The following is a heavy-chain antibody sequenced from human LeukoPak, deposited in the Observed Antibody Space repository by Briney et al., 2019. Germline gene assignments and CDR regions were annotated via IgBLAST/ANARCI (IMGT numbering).Heavy chain of an antibody. V-gene: IGHV3-11*04. J-gene: IGHJ4*02. CDR3: ARSLSTVTTDY. Sequence: KPGGSQRLSCAASGFTFSDSYMSWIRQAPGKGLEWVSYISSSGSTIYYADSVKGRFTISRDNAKNSLYLQMNSLRAEDTAVYYCARSLSTVTTDYWGQGPLVTVSS. CDR2: ISSSGSTI. CDR1: GFTFSDSY. D-gene: IGHD4-17*01.